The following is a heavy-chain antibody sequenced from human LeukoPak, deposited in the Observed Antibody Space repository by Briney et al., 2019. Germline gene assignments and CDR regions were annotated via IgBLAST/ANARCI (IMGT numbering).Heavy chain of an antibody. D-gene: IGHD2-2*02. V-gene: IGHV1-18*04. CDR2: ISAYNGNT. Sequence: ASVKVSCKASGYTFIGNYMHWVRQAPGQGLEWMGWISAYNGNTNYAQKLQGRVTMTTDTSTSTAYMELRSLRSDDTAVYYCARDGRIVVVPAAIKYYGMDVWGQGTTVTVSS. J-gene: IGHJ6*02. CDR1: GYTFIGNY. CDR3: ARDGRIVVVPAAIKYYGMDV.